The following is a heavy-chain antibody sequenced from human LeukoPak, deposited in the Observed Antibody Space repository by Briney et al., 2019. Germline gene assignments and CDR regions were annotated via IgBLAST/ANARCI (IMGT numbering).Heavy chain of an antibody. CDR2: IYSDNT. CDR1: GFTVSSNS. V-gene: IGHV3-53*01. J-gene: IGHJ6*03. D-gene: IGHD1-26*01. Sequence: GGSLRLSCTVSGFTVSSNSMSWVRQAPGKGLEWVSFIYSDNTHYSDSVKGRFTISRDNSKNTLYLQMNSLRAEDTAVYYCARHVRGAPVGYYYYMDVWGKGTTVTISS. CDR3: ARHVRGAPVGYYYYMDV.